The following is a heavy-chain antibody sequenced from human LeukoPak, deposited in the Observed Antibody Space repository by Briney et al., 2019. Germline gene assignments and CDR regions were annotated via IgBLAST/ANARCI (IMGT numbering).Heavy chain of an antibody. Sequence: NSSETLSPTCTVSGGSISSYYWSWIRQPPGKGLEWIGYISYSGITNYNPSLKSRVTISVDTSKNQFSVKLSSVTAADTAVYYCARVGKYGDYTLYYYYMDVWGKGTTVTISS. V-gene: IGHV4-59*01. D-gene: IGHD4-17*01. J-gene: IGHJ6*03. CDR1: GGSISSYY. CDR3: ARVGKYGDYTLYYYYMDV. CDR2: ISYSGIT.